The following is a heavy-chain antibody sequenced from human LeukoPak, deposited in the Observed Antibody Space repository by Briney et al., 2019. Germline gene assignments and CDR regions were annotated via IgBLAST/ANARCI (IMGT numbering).Heavy chain of an antibody. Sequence: GASVKVSCKASGYTFTSYGISWVRQAPGQGLEWMGWISSHTGKTKTIQKLQGRVTITTDTSTSTAYMELRSLRSDDTAVYYCARYYDSSGYRTFYFDYWGQGTLVTVSS. V-gene: IGHV1-18*01. CDR3: ARYYDSSGYRTFYFDY. D-gene: IGHD3-22*01. CDR2: ISSHTGKT. J-gene: IGHJ4*02. CDR1: GYTFTSYG.